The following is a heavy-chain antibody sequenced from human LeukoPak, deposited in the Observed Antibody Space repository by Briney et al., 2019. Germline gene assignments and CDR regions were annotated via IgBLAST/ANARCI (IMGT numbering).Heavy chain of an antibody. CDR1: GFTFSSYE. CDR2: ISSSGSTI. D-gene: IGHD3-10*01. Sequence: PGGSLRLSCAASGFTFSSYEMNWVRQAPGKGLEWVSYISSSGSTIYYADSVKGRFTISRDNAKNSLYLQMNSLRAEDTAVYYCARYYYGSGSSYNWFDPWGQGTLVTVSS. V-gene: IGHV3-48*03. CDR3: ARYYYGSGSSYNWFDP. J-gene: IGHJ5*02.